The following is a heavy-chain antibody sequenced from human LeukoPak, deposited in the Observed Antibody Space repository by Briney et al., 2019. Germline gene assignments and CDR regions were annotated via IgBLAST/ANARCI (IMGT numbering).Heavy chain of an antibody. CDR1: GFTFSGFA. J-gene: IGHJ4*02. CDR2: ISGSGDNT. D-gene: IGHD3-9*01. CDR3: AKEDYDILTGYEGFDY. Sequence: GGSLRLSCAASGFTFSGFAMSWVRRTPGKGLEWVSGISGSGDNTLYAASVKGRFTISRDNSKNTLYLQMNSLRAEDTAVYYCAKEDYDILTGYEGFDYWGQGTLVTVSS. V-gene: IGHV3-23*01.